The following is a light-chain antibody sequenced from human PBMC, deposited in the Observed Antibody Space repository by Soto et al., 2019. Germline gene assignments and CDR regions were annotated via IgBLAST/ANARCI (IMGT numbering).Light chain of an antibody. J-gene: IGKJ5*01. V-gene: IGKV1-33*01. CDR1: QDISDV. Sequence: DIQMTQSPSALSASVGDRVTITCQASQDISDVLNWYQQKPGRGPKLRIYDASNLEAGVPSRLRGSGSGTDFTFTISRLQPEDIATYYCQQYENLPTFGQGTRLEIK. CDR3: QQYENLPT. CDR2: DAS.